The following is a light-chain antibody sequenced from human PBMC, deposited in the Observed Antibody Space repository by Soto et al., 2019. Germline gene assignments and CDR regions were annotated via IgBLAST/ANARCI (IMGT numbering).Light chain of an antibody. V-gene: IGLV2-23*01. J-gene: IGLJ2*01. CDR2: EDI. CDR1: SSDIGRHNL. Sequence: QSALTQPASVSGSPGQSITISCTGTSSDIGRHNLVSWYQQHPGKAPKLMVYEDIERPSGVSDRFSGSKSGNTASLTISGLQTEDEANYYCCSYAGGASLVFGGGTKLTVL. CDR3: CSYAGGASLV.